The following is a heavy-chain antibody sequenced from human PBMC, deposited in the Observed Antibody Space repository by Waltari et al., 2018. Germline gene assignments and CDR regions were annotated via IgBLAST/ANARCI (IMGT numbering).Heavy chain of an antibody. CDR2: ITPDGSET. V-gene: IGHV3-7*01. Sequence: EVQLVASGGGLVQPGRSLRVSCAASGFTFSSYWLTWVRPALGKGLEWVANITPDGSETNYVDSVEGRFTISRDNAKNSLYLQMNSLRAEDSAVYYCAREKFVVPANSWFDPWGQGTLVTVSS. J-gene: IGHJ5*02. CDR1: GFTFSSYW. D-gene: IGHD2-2*01. CDR3: AREKFVVPANSWFDP.